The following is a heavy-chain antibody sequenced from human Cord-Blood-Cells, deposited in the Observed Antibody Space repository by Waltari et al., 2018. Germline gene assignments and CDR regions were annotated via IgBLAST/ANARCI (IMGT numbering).Heavy chain of an antibody. CDR2: IIPIFGTA. J-gene: IGHJ2*01. CDR3: ARTAHDLLGSDWYFDL. V-gene: IGHV1-69*06. D-gene: IGHD7-27*01. CDR1: GGTFSSYA. Sequence: QVQLVQSGAEAKKPGASAKISCKASGGTFSSYAIRWVRQAPGQGLEWMGGIIPIFGTANYAQKFKGRVTITADKSTSTAYMELSSLRSEDTAVYYCARTAHDLLGSDWYFDLWGRGTLVTVSS.